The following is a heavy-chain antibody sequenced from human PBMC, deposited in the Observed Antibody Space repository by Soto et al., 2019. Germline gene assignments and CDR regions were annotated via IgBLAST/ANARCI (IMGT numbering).Heavy chain of an antibody. V-gene: IGHV3-64D*06. CDR3: VKVGPTHYYDSSGYYAFDI. D-gene: IGHD3-22*01. CDR1: GFTLSCYA. CDR2: ISSNGGST. J-gene: IGHJ3*02. Sequence: GGSLRLSCSASGFTLSCYAMHWVRQAPGKGLDDVSAISSNGGSTYYAESVKGRFTTSRDNSKNTLYLQMSSLRAEDTAVYYCVKVGPTHYYDSSGYYAFDIWGQGTMVTVSS.